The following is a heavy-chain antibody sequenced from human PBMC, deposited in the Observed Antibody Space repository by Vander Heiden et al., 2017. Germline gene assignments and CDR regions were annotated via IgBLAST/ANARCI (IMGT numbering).Heavy chain of an antibody. CDR2: ISGSGGST. V-gene: IGHV3-23*01. CDR1: GFTVSGYA. Sequence: EVQLLESGGGLVQHGGSLRLSCAASGFTVSGYAMGVLRQAPGKGLEWVSAISGSGGSTYYADSVKGRFTISRDNSKNTLYLQMNSLRAEDTAVYYCAKDRHYYGSGSYGVYWGQGTLVTVSS. CDR3: AKDRHYYGSGSYGVY. D-gene: IGHD3-10*01. J-gene: IGHJ4*02.